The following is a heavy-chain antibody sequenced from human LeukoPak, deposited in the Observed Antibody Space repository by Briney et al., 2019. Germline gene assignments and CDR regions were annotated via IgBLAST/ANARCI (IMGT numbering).Heavy chain of an antibody. CDR1: GYTFTGYY. V-gene: IGHV1-2*02. CDR2: INPNSGGT. CDR3: AGAMVRGVITPGGY. D-gene: IGHD3-10*01. Sequence: ASVKVSCKASGYTFTGYYMHWVRQAPGQGLEWMGWINPNSGGTDYAQKFQGRVTMTRGTSISTAYMDLSRLRSDDTAVYYCAGAMVRGVITPGGYWGQGTLVTVSS. J-gene: IGHJ4*02.